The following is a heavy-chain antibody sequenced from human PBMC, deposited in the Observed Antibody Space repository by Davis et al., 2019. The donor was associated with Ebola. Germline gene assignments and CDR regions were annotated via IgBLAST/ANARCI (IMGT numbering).Heavy chain of an antibody. D-gene: IGHD2-21*01. J-gene: IGHJ4*02. CDR2: ISNSGGYK. CDR1: GFTFSNYW. CDR3: ATVKWGLLFFR. V-gene: IGHV3-21*01. Sequence: PGGSLRLSCAASGFTFSNYWMTWVRQAPGKGLEWVSSISNSGGYKYYGESMKGRFTISRDNSKNSLFLQMDSLRVEDTAVYYCATVKWGLLFFRWGQGTLVTVSS.